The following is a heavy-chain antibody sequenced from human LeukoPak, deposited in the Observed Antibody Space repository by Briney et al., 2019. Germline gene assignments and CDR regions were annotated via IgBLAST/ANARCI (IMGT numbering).Heavy chain of an antibody. CDR3: ARDPTDSYDSNYAFDI. Sequence: GASVKVSCKASGYTFTGYYMHWVRQAPGQGLEWMGWINPNSGGTNYAQKLQGRVTMTTDTSTSTAYMELRSLRSDDTAVYYCARDPTDSYDSNYAFDIWGQGTMVTVSS. D-gene: IGHD3-22*01. CDR2: INPNSGGT. CDR1: GYTFTGYY. J-gene: IGHJ3*02. V-gene: IGHV1-2*02.